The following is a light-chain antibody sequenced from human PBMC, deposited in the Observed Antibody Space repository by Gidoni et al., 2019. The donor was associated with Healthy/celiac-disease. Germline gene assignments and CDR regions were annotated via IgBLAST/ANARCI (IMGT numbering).Light chain of an antibody. J-gene: IGLJ3*02. CDR2: DVS. V-gene: IGLV2-14*03. CDR1: SSDVGGYNY. CDR3: SSYTSSITWV. Sequence: QSALTQPASVSGSPGQTITISCTGTSSDVGGYNYVSWYQQHPGKAPKLMIYDVSNRPSGVSNRFSGSTSGNTASLTISGLQAEDEADYYCSSYTSSITWVFGGGTKLTVL.